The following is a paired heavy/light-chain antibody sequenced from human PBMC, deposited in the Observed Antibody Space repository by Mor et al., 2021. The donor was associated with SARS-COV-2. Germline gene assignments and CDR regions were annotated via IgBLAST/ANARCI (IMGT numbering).Heavy chain of an antibody. D-gene: IGHD5-18*01. CDR2: IYHSGNT. J-gene: IGHJ4*02. V-gene: IGHV4-4*02. CDR3: ASRGYTYGPFDY. Sequence: QVQLQESGPGLVKPSGTLSLTCAVSGGSISSSNWWSWVRQPPGKGLEWIGEIYHSGNTNYNPSLKSRVTISVDKSKNQFSLKLSSVTAADTAVYYCASRGYTYGPFDYWGQGTLVTVSS. CDR1: GGSISSSNW.
Light chain of an antibody. J-gene: IGLJ2*01. CDR2: KDS. Sequence: SYELTQPPSVSVSPGQTARIACSGDALSKQYGYWYQQRPGQAPVLVIYKDSERPSGIPERFSGSSSGTTVTLTISGVQAEDEADYYCQSADISATYRVFGGGTKLTVL. V-gene: IGLV3-25*03. CDR1: ALSKQY. CDR3: QSADISATYRV.